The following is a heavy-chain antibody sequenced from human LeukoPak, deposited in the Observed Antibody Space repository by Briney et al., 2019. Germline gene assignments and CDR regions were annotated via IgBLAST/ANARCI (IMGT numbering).Heavy chain of an antibody. V-gene: IGHV3-48*01. D-gene: IGHD3-10*01. Sequence: GGSLRLSCAASGFTFSSYSMNWVRQAPGKGLEWVSYISSSSTIYYADSVRGRFTISRDNAKNSLYLQMNSLRAEDTAVYYCARDGSGVRGADKTYYYYYMDVWGKGTTVTVSS. J-gene: IGHJ6*03. CDR1: GFTFSSYS. CDR3: ARDGSGVRGADKTYYYYYMDV. CDR2: ISSSSTI.